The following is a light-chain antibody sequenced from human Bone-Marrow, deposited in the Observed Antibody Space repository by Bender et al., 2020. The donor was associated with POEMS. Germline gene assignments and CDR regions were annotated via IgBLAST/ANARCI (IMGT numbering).Light chain of an antibody. CDR3: CSYGTTVM. V-gene: IGLV2-18*02. J-gene: IGLJ3*02. Sequence: QSALTQPPSVSGSPGQSVTISCTGTSSDVGSYNRVCWYQQPPGTAPKLMIYEVSKRPSGVPDRFSGSKSGNTASLTISGLQADDEADYYCCSYGTTVMFGGGTRLIV. CDR1: SSDVGSYNR. CDR2: EVS.